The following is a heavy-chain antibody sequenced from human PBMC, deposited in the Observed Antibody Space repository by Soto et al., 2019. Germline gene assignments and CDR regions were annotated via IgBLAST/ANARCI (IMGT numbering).Heavy chain of an antibody. V-gene: IGHV3-33*01. J-gene: IGHJ4*02. CDR1: GFTFTSYA. Sequence: GGSLRLSCAASGFTFTSYAMHWVRQAPDKGLEWVAVIWYDGSTKDYADSVKGRFTISRDNSKNTLYLQMNSLRAEDTAVYYCVRDRGSLVPDFDCWGQGTLVTVSS. D-gene: IGHD6-13*01. CDR2: IWYDGSTK. CDR3: VRDRGSLVPDFDC.